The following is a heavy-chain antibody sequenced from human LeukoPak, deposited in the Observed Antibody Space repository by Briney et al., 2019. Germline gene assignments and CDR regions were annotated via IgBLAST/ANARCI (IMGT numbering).Heavy chain of an antibody. D-gene: IGHD6-13*01. V-gene: IGHV1-8*01. CDR2: MNPNSGIT. J-gene: IGHJ6*02. CDR1: GYTFTSYD. CDR3: ARLPRSSNFIAYYYGMDV. Sequence: ASVKVSCKASGYTFTSYDINWVRQATGQGLEWMGWMNPNSGITGYAQKFQGRVTMTRNTSISTAYMELSSLRSEDTAVYYCARLPRSSNFIAYYYGMDVWGQGTTVTVSS.